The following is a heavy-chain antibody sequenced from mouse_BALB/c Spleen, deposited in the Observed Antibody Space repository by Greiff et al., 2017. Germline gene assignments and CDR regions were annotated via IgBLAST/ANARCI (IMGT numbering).Heavy chain of an antibody. D-gene: IGHD2-3*01. V-gene: IGHV1-69*02. Sequence: QVQLQQPGAELVRPGASVKLSCKASGYTFTSYWINWVKQRPGQGLEWIGNIYPSDSYTNYNQKFKDKATLTVDKSSSTAYMQLSSPTSEDSAVYYCTSGYSYYFDYWGQGTTLTVSS. CDR3: TSGYSYYFDY. CDR1: GYTFTSYW. J-gene: IGHJ2*01. CDR2: IYPSDSYT.